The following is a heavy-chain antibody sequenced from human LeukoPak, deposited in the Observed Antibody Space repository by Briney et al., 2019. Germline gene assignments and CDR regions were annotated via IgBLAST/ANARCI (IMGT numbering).Heavy chain of an antibody. J-gene: IGHJ6*02. V-gene: IGHV1-69*13. Sequence: ASVKVSCKASGGTFSSYAISWVRQAPGQGLEWMGGIIPIFGTANYAQKFQGRVTITADESTSTAYMELSSLISEDTAVYYCARVLATTYYYYGMDVWGQGTTVTVSS. CDR3: ARVLATTYYYYGMDV. CDR1: GGTFSSYA. CDR2: IIPIFGTA. D-gene: IGHD5-12*01.